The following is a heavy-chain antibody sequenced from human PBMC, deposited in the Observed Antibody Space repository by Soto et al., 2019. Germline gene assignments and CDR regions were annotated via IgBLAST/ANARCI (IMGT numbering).Heavy chain of an antibody. CDR2: IIPIFGTP. Sequence: QVQLVQSGAEVKKPGSSVKVSCKASGVTFSNYAITWVRQAPGQGLDWMGGIIPIFGTPNYAQKFQGRVTITADKSTSTAYMELCSLRFEDTAVYYWEGVGGSYYGWSDYWGQGTLVSVSS. D-gene: IGHD1-26*01. J-gene: IGHJ4*02. CDR3: EGVGGSYYGWSDY. CDR1: GVTFSNYA. V-gene: IGHV1-69*06.